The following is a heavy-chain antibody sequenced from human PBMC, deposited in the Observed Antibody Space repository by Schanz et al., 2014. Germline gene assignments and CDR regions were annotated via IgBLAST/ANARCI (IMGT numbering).Heavy chain of an antibody. CDR1: GFTVSNSY. D-gene: IGHD3-10*01. J-gene: IGHJ6*02. CDR2: IYSIGST. V-gene: IGHV3-53*04. Sequence: DVQLVDSGGGLVQPGGSLRLSCAASGFTVSNSYIHWVRQAPGKGLEWVSTIYSIGSTYYADSVRGRFTISRDNSMNTVYLQMNSLRSDDAAVYYCARAQGVIRLYYGVDVWGQGTTVTVSS. CDR3: ARAQGVIRLYYGVDV.